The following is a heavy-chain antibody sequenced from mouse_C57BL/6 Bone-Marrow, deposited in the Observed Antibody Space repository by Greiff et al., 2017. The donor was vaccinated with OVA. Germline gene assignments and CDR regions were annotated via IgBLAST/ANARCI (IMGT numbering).Heavy chain of an antibody. Sequence: QVQLQQSGAELVRPGASVKLSCTASGFNIKDYYMHWVKQRPGQGLEWIGMIHPNSGSTNYNEKFKSKATLTVDKSSSTAYMQLSSLTSEDSAVYYCARDVWLRRRDYYAMDYWGQGTSVTVSS. CDR2: IHPNSGST. CDR3: ARDVWLRRRDYYAMDY. J-gene: IGHJ4*01. CDR1: GFNIKDYY. D-gene: IGHD2-2*01. V-gene: IGHV1-64*01.